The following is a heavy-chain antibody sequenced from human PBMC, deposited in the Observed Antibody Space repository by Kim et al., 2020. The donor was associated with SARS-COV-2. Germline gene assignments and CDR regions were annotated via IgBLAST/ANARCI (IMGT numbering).Heavy chain of an antibody. Sequence: ASVKVSCKASGYTFTTYAMHWVRQAPGQRLEWMGWINAGNGNTKYSQNFQGRVTITRDTSASTAYMELSSLRSEDTAVYYCVHSKYPTEGDYKYGMDVWGQGTTDTVSS. CDR1: GYTFTTYA. V-gene: IGHV1-3*01. CDR3: VHSKYPTEGDYKYGMDV. CDR2: INAGNGNT. D-gene: IGHD2-15*01. J-gene: IGHJ6*02.